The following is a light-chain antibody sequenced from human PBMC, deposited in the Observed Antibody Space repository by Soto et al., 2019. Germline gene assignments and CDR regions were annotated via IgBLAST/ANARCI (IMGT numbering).Light chain of an antibody. CDR1: QSVSSRY. V-gene: IGKV3-20*01. CDR3: QPFYFGDSRWT. J-gene: IGKJ1*01. Sequence: EIVLTQSPGTLSLSPGERATLSCRASQSVSSRYLAWYQQKPGQAPRLLIYGASTRAAGIPDRFSGSGSGTDFTLTVSRLDPEDFAVYFCQPFYFGDSRWTFGQGTKVEIK. CDR2: GAS.